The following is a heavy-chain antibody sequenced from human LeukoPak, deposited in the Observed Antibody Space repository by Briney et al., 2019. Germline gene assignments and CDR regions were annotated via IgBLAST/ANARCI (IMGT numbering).Heavy chain of an antibody. CDR3: AKGTGMDV. Sequence: GGSLRLSCAGSGFTFSSYGMHWVRQAPGKGLEWVAVISYDGNNEYYADSVKGRFTISRDNSKNTQYLQMNSLRAEDTAVYYCAKGTGMDVWGKGTTVTVSS. J-gene: IGHJ6*04. V-gene: IGHV3-30*18. CDR1: GFTFSSYG. CDR2: ISYDGNNE.